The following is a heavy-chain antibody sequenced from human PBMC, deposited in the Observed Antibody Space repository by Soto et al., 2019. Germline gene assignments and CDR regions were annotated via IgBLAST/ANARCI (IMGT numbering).Heavy chain of an antibody. CDR3: ARAITRWEVNYYFDY. J-gene: IGHJ4*02. D-gene: IGHD1-26*01. CDR2: IVVMSNAA. V-gene: IGHV1-69*06. Sequence: QVVLLQSGAEVKEPGSSVRRSCQVSGSTFNNFAFSWVRQAPGQGPEWLGGIVVMSNAADYSQRFQDRVMIPADTSTSTLYMELGSLTFDDTAVYYCARAITRWEVNYYFDYWGKGTLVTVSS. CDR1: GSTFNNFA.